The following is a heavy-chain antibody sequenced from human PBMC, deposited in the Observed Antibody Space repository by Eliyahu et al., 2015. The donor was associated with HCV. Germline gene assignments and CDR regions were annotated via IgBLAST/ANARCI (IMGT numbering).Heavy chain of an antibody. Sequence: QVQLVESGGGVVQPGRSLRLXCAAXGFTFKNYGMHWVRQGPGKGLGWVAVISYDGNNEYYVDSVKGRFTISRDNSRNTLYLQMNSLRPEDTAVYYCASLRGYRSGYYVDYWGQGTLVTVSS. CDR1: GFTFKNYG. J-gene: IGHJ4*02. CDR2: ISYDGNNE. CDR3: ASLRGYRSGYYVDY. V-gene: IGHV3-30*03. D-gene: IGHD6-19*01.